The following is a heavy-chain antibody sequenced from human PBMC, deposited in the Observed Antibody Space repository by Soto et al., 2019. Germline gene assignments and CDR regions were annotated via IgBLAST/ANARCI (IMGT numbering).Heavy chain of an antibody. Sequence: QVQPQESGPGLVKPSETLSLTSTVSDGSISSYYWSWIRQPPGKGLEWIGYIYDSGTTSYNPSLKSRVIISVDASKNPVSLKLSSVTAADTAVYYCAIAPVRAGTGFWFDPWGHGTLVTVSS. CDR1: DGSISSYY. CDR2: IYDSGTT. CDR3: AIAPVRAGTGFWFDP. V-gene: IGHV4-59*01. J-gene: IGHJ5*02. D-gene: IGHD6-19*01.